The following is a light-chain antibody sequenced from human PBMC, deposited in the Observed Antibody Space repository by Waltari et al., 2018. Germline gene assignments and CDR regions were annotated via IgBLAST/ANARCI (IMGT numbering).Light chain of an antibody. CDR3: AAWDDSLNGFYV. Sequence: QSVLTQPPSASGTPGQSITISCSGSSTTIGRNTVNWYQHLPGTAPTLLIDNNNQRPSGVPDRFSASKSGTSASLAISGLQPEDEGDYYCAAWDDSLNGFYVFGTGTQVTVL. CDR1: STTIGRNT. CDR2: NNN. J-gene: IGLJ1*01. V-gene: IGLV1-44*01.